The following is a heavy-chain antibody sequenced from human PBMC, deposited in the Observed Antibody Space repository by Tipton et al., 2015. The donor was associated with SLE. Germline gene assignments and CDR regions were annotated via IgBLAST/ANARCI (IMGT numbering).Heavy chain of an antibody. CDR1: GFTFSSYS. Sequence: SLRLSCAASGFTFSSYSMNWVRQAPGKGLEWVSSISSSSSYIYYADSVQGRFTISRDNAKNSLYLQMNSLRAEDTAVYYCARDRQRTWFDPWGQGTLVTVSS. V-gene: IGHV3-21*03. CDR3: ARDRQRTWFDP. J-gene: IGHJ5*02. CDR2: ISSSSSYI.